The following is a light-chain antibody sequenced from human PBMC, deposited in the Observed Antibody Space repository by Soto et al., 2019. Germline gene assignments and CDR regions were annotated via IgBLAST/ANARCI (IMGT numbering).Light chain of an antibody. J-gene: IGKJ1*01. CDR2: RAS. Sequence: DIQMTQSPSSLSASVGDRVTITCRASQSISSWLAWYKQKPGKAPKLLIYRASTLESGVPSRVSGSGSGTEFTLTISSLQPDDFGRYYCQQYYDYPRTFGQGTKVDIK. CDR1: QSISSW. V-gene: IGKV1-5*03. CDR3: QQYYDYPRT.